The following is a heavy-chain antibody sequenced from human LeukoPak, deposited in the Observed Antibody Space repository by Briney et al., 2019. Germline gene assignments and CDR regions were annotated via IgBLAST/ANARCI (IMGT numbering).Heavy chain of an antibody. D-gene: IGHD2-21*02. V-gene: IGHV4-59*08. J-gene: IGHJ4*02. CDR1: GGSISSYY. CDR2: IYHTGSN. Sequence: SETLSLTCIVSGGSISSYYWSWIRQPPGKGLEWIGYIYHTGSNNYNPSLKSRVTISVDTSKNQFSLKLSSVTAADTAVYYCACTYCGADCSEVERFFDYWGQGTLVTVSS. CDR3: ACTYCGADCSEVERFFDY.